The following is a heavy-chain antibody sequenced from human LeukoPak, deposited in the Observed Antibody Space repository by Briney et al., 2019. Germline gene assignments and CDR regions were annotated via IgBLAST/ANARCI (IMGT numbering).Heavy chain of an antibody. J-gene: IGHJ5*02. Sequence: ASVKVSCKASGYTFTGYYMHWVRQAPGQGLEWMGWINPNSGGTNYAQKFQGRVTMTRDTSISTVYMEVSWLTSDDTAIYYCARADRLHGGPYLIGPWGQGTLVTVSS. CDR3: ARADRLHGGPYLIGP. CDR2: INPNSGGT. V-gene: IGHV1-2*02. CDR1: GYTFTGYY. D-gene: IGHD2-21*01.